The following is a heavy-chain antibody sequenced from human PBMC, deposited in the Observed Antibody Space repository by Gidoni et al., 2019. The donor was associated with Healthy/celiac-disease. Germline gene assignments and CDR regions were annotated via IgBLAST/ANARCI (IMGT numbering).Heavy chain of an antibody. J-gene: IGHJ1*01. CDR2: INSDGIST. Sequence: EVQLVESGGGLVQPGGSLRLSCAASGFTFSNWWMHWVRQAPGKGLVWVSNINSDGISTGYADSVKGRFTISRDNAKNTLYLQMNSLRAEDTAVYYCARVTFGGIIVSWGQGTLVTVSS. D-gene: IGHD3-16*02. CDR3: ARVTFGGIIVS. CDR1: GFTFSNWW. V-gene: IGHV3-74*01.